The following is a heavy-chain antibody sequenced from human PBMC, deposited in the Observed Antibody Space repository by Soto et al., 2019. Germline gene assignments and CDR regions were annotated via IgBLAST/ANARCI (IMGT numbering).Heavy chain of an antibody. J-gene: IGHJ4*02. CDR2: TYYSGST. Sequence: QVQLQESGPGLVKPSQTLSLTCTVSSVSISSGDYYWSWIRQPPGRGLEWIGHTYYSGSTYYNPSLKSRLTMSVDTSMNQCSLKLRSVTAADTAVYYCARVRPPYGSSGYYPYYFDYWGQGTLVTVSS. CDR3: ARVRPPYGSSGYYPYYFDY. CDR1: SVSISSGDYY. V-gene: IGHV4-30-4*01. D-gene: IGHD3-22*01.